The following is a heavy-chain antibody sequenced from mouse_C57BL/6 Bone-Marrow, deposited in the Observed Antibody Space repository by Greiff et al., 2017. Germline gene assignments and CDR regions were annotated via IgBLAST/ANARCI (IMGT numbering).Heavy chain of an antibody. CDR3: ARNYGGYYFDY. Sequence: QVQLQQSGAELVRPGTSVKMSCKASGYTFTNYWIGWAKQRPGHGLEWIGDIYPGGGYTKYNEKFKGKATLTEDKSSSTAYMQFSSLTSEDSAIYYCARNYGGYYFDYWGQGTTLTVSS. CDR2: IYPGGGYT. J-gene: IGHJ2*01. V-gene: IGHV1-63*01. CDR1: GYTFTNYW. D-gene: IGHD1-1*02.